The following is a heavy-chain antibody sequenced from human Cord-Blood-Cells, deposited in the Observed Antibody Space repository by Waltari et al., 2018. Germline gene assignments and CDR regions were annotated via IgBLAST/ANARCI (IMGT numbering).Heavy chain of an antibody. V-gene: IGHV3-33*01. CDR3: ARVGEGDY. Sequence: QVQLVESGGGVVQPGRSLRLSCAASGFTFSSYGMHGVRQAPGKGLGWVAVIWYDGSNKYYADSVKGRFTISRDNSKNTLYLQMNSLRAEDTAVYYCARVGEGDYWGQGTLVTVSS. J-gene: IGHJ4*02. D-gene: IGHD3-10*01. CDR1: GFTFSSYG. CDR2: IWYDGSNK.